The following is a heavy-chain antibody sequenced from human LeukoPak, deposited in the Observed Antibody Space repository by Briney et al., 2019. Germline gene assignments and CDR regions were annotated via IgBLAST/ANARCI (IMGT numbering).Heavy chain of an antibody. D-gene: IGHD6-19*01. CDR3: ASGYSSGWGWFDP. CDR1: GGSFSGYY. Sequence: PSETLSLTCAVYGGSFSGYYWSWIRQPPGKGLEWIGEINHSGSTNYNPSLKSRVTISVGTSKNQFSLKLSSVTAADTAVYYCASGYSSGWGWFDPWGQGTLVTVSS. V-gene: IGHV4-34*01. J-gene: IGHJ5*02. CDR2: INHSGST.